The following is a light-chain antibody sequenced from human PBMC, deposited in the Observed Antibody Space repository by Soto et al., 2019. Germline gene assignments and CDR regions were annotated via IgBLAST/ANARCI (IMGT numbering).Light chain of an antibody. CDR2: GAS. V-gene: IGKV3-20*01. CDR3: QQYXSSPVT. J-gene: IGKJ1*01. CDR1: QSVSSSY. Sequence: EIVLTQSPGTLSLSPGERATLSCRASQSVSSSYLAWYQQKPGQAPRLLIYGASSRATGIPDRFSGSGSGTXXXXXXXRXXXEDXAVYYCQQYXSSPVTFGQGTKVEIK.